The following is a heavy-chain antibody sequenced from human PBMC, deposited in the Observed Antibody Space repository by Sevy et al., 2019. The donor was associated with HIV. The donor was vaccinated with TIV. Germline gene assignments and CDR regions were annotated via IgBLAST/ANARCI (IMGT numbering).Heavy chain of an antibody. CDR3: AREGYYYRSGTYRPPNYYGMDV. J-gene: IGHJ6*02. V-gene: IGHV1-18*01. D-gene: IGHD3-10*01. CDR2: ISDYNGYT. Sequence: ASVKVSCKASGYTFSSYGISWVRQAPGQGVEWMGWISDYNGYTNYAHKFQGRVTMSTETSTRTAYMELRSLRSDDTAVYFCAREGYYYRSGTYRPPNYYGMDVSGQGTPVTVSS. CDR1: GYTFSSYG.